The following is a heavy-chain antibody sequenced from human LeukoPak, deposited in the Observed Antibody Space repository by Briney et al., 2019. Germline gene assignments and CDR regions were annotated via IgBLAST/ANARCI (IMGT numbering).Heavy chain of an antibody. J-gene: IGHJ4*02. V-gene: IGHV3-23*01. CDR1: GFTFRSFA. D-gene: IGHD3-22*01. CDR3: AKDCSGYYCTTPDY. Sequence: PGGSLRLSCAASGFTFRSFAMSWVRQAPGKGLEWVSAIRAGGDVTYYTDSVQGRFTISRDNSKNTLYLQMNSLRAEDTAVYYCAKDCSGYYCTTPDYWGQGTLVTVSS. CDR2: IRAGGDVT.